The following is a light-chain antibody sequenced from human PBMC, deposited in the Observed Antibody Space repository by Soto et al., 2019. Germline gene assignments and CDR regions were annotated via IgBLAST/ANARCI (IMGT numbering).Light chain of an antibody. V-gene: IGLV2-14*03. J-gene: IGLJ1*01. Sequence: QSALTQPASVSGSPGQSITISCTGTSSDVGGYNYVSWYQQHPGKAPKLMIYDVSNRPSGVSNRFSGSKSGNTASLTISGLQAEDEADYYCCSYAGSSTSGYVFGTGTKLTVL. CDR2: DVS. CDR3: CSYAGSSTSGYV. CDR1: SSDVGGYNY.